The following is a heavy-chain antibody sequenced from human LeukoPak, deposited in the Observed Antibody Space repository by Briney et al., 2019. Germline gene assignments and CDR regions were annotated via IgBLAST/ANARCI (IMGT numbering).Heavy chain of an antibody. D-gene: IGHD3-22*01. CDR3: ASNFYDVGGYYYRTPVQY. J-gene: IGHJ4*02. V-gene: IGHV3-30*09. Sequence: GGSLRLSCAASRFTFTTFSDYVMHWARQAPGEGLEWVAAVSYDGGSEYYADSVKGRFAVSRDNSKNTLYLQMRSLRPEDTAVYYCASNFYDVGGYYYRTPVQYWGQGTPVTVSS. CDR2: VSYDGGSE. CDR1: RFTFTTFSDYV.